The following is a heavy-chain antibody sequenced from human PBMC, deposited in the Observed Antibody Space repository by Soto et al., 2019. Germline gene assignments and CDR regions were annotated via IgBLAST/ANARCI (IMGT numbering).Heavy chain of an antibody. Sequence: ASVKVSCKASGGTFINYAMHWVRQAPGQRLEWMGWINADNGNTKYSQKFQGRVTFTRDTSASTAYMDLSSLRSEDTAVFYCARGGSSPPNYYMDVWGRGTTVTVSS. D-gene: IGHD2-15*01. J-gene: IGHJ6*03. V-gene: IGHV1-3*01. CDR3: ARGGSSPPNYYMDV. CDR1: GGTFINYA. CDR2: INADNGNT.